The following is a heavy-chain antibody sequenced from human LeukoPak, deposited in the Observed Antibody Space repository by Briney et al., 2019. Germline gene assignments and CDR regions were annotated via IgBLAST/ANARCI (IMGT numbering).Heavy chain of an antibody. J-gene: IGHJ4*02. CDR2: ISSNGGST. D-gene: IGHD3-22*01. CDR1: GFTFSSYT. V-gene: IGHV3-64*01. Sequence: PGGSLRLSCAASGFTFSSYTMHWVRQAPGKGLEYVSAISSNGGSTYYANSVKGRFTISRDNSKNTLYLQMGSLRAEDMALYYYARWRHSSGYYYDDWGQGTLVTVSS. CDR3: ARWRHSSGYYYDD.